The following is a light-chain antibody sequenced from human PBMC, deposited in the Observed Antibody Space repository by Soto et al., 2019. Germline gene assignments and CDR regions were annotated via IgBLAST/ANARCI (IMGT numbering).Light chain of an antibody. CDR3: QSYDSSLSGVV. J-gene: IGLJ2*01. CDR1: SSNIGAGYD. CDR2: GNS. Sequence: QSVLTQPPSVSGAPGQRVTISCTGSSSNIGAGYDVHWYQQLPGTAPKLLIYGNSNRPSGVPDRFSGSKSGPSASLAITGLQAEDEADYYCQSYDSSLSGVVFGGATKLTVL. V-gene: IGLV1-40*01.